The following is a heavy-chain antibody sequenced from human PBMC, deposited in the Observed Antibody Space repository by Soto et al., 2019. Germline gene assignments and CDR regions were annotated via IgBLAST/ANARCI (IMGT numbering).Heavy chain of an antibody. CDR2: IYSGGST. J-gene: IGHJ6*03. D-gene: IGHD3-3*01. Sequence: GGSLRLSCAASGFTVSSNYMSWVRQAPGKGLEWVSVIYSGGSTYYADSVKGRFTISRHNSKNTLNLKMNSPRAEDTAVYYCASAAADFWSGYRPGGYYMDVWGKGTTVTVSS. V-gene: IGHV3-53*04. CDR1: GFTVSSNY. CDR3: ASAAADFWSGYRPGGYYMDV.